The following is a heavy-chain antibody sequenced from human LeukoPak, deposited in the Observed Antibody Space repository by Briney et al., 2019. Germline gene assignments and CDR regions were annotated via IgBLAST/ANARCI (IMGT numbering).Heavy chain of an antibody. V-gene: IGHV1-8*03. D-gene: IGHD6-19*01. CDR3: ARARGSSGWYPLYYYYYYMDV. CDR1: GYTFTSYD. CDR2: MNPNSGNT. J-gene: IGHJ6*03. Sequence: GATVKVSCKASGYTFTSYDINWVRQATGQGLEWMGWMNPNSGNTGYAQKFQGRVTITRNTSISTAYMELSSLRSEDTAVYYCARARGSSGWYPLYYYYYYMDVWGKGTTVTVSS.